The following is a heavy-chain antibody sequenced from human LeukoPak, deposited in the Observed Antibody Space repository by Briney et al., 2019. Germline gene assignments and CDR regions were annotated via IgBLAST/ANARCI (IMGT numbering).Heavy chain of an antibody. J-gene: IGHJ5*02. D-gene: IGHD3-3*01. CDR1: GGSISSGGYY. CDR2: IYYSGST. V-gene: IGHV4-31*03. Sequence: SETLSLTCTVSGGSISSGGYYWSWIRQHPGKRLEWIGYIYYSGSTYYNPSLKSRVTISVDTSKNQFSLKLRSVTAADTAVYYCARDGARGYDFWSGYYSGKELIWFDPWGQGTLVTVSS. CDR3: ARDGARGYDFWSGYYSGKELIWFDP.